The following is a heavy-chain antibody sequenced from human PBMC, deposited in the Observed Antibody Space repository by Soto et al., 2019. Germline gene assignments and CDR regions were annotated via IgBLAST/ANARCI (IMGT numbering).Heavy chain of an antibody. Sequence: QVQLVESGGGVVQPGRSLRLSCAASGLTFSDYGMHWVRQAPGKGLEWVAVISHHGNSHYYADSVKGRFTISRDNSKKTLYLQMNSLRSEDTAVYFWVKDAVTVEFLEWGTLIRWGRGTRVTASS. CDR3: VKDAVTVEFLEWGTLIR. CDR2: ISHHGNSH. J-gene: IGHJ2*01. CDR1: GLTFSDYG. V-gene: IGHV3-30*18. D-gene: IGHD3-3*01.